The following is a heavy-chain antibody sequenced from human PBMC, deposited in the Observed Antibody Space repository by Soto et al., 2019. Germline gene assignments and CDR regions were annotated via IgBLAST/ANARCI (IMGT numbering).Heavy chain of an antibody. Sequence: EVHLVETGGGLIQPGGSLRLSCAASGFTVSSHYMSWVRQTPGKGLEWVSILYASDSTFYADSVEGRFTISRDNSQKTLYLQMNSLRAEDTAIYYCAKGKAHTLFGVDTLFDYWGQGTLVTVSS. D-gene: IGHD3-3*01. J-gene: IGHJ4*02. CDR1: GFTVSSHY. CDR2: LYASDST. CDR3: AKGKAHTLFGVDTLFDY. V-gene: IGHV3-53*02.